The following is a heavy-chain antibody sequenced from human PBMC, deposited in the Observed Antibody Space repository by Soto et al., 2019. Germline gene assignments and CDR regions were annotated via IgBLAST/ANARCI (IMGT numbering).Heavy chain of an antibody. D-gene: IGHD3-10*01. CDR1: GYTFTSYD. Sequence: QVQLVQSGAEVKKPGASVKVSCKASGYTFTSYDINWGRQATGQGLEWMGWMNPNIGNTGYAQKFQGRVTMTRNTSISTAYMELSSLRSEDTAVYYCARARSYYYARLGGYWGQGTLVTVSS. J-gene: IGHJ4*02. CDR2: MNPNIGNT. V-gene: IGHV1-8*01. CDR3: ARARSYYYARLGGY.